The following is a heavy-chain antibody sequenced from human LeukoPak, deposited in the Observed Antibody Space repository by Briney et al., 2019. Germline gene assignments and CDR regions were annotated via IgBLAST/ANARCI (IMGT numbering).Heavy chain of an antibody. CDR3: ARDETYYYDSSGYYRPNYFDY. Sequence: GASVKVPCKDSGYTFTSYGISWVRQAPGQGLEWMGWISAYNGNTNYAQKLQGRVTMTTDTSTSTAYMELRSLRSDDTAVYYCARDETYYYDSSGYYRPNYFDYWGQGTLVTVSS. D-gene: IGHD3-22*01. CDR1: GYTFTSYG. J-gene: IGHJ4*02. CDR2: ISAYNGNT. V-gene: IGHV1-18*01.